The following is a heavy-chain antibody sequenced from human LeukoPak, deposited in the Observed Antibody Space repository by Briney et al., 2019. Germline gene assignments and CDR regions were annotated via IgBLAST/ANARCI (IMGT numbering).Heavy chain of an antibody. J-gene: IGHJ4*02. V-gene: IGHV3-43D*03. CDR3: AIIAVAGTNVGFDY. Sequence: AGGSLRLSCAASGFTFSNYAMSWVRQAPGKGLEWVSLISWDGGSTYYADSVRGRFTISRDNSKNSLYLQMNSLRAEDTALYYCAIIAVAGTNVGFDYWGQGTLVTVSS. CDR2: ISWDGGST. D-gene: IGHD6-19*01. CDR1: GFTFSNYA.